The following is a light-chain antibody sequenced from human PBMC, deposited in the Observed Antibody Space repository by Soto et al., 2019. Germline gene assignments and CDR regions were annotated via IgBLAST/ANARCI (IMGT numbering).Light chain of an antibody. CDR1: QSISSW. CDR2: KAS. V-gene: IGKV1-5*03. CDR3: QQYNTYST. J-gene: IGKJ1*01. Sequence: DIQMTQSASTLSASLGDRVTITCRASQSISSWLAWYQQKPGKAPNLLIYKASSLESGVPSRFSGSGSGTEFTLTISSLKPDDFATYYCQQYNTYSTFGQGTKVDIK.